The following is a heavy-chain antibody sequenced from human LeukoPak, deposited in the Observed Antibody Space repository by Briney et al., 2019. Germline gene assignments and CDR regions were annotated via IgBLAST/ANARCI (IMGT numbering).Heavy chain of an antibody. Sequence: SETLSLTCTVSGGSVSSSTYYWGWIRQPPGKGLEWIASIYNSGSISYNPSLKSRVTISLDTSKKQFSLKPSSVTAADTAVYYCARNLTMILAKGAFDIWGQGIMVTVSS. V-gene: IGHV4-39*07. CDR2: IYNSGSI. CDR3: ARNLTMILAKGAFDI. J-gene: IGHJ3*02. CDR1: GGSVSSSTYY. D-gene: IGHD3-22*01.